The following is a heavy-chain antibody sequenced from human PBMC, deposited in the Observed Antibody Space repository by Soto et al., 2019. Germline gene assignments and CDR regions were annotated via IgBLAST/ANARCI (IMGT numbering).Heavy chain of an antibody. CDR3: ARGFTPPYDFWSGGYGMDV. CDR2: IYYSGST. Sequence: QVQLQESGPGLVKPSQTLSLTCTVSGGSISSGGYYWSWIRQHPGKGLEWIGYIYYSGSTYYNPSLKSRFTISVDTSKNQFSLKLSSVTAADTAVYYCARGFTPPYDFWSGGYGMDVWGQGTTVTVSS. CDR1: GGSISSGGYY. J-gene: IGHJ6*02. V-gene: IGHV4-31*03. D-gene: IGHD3-3*01.